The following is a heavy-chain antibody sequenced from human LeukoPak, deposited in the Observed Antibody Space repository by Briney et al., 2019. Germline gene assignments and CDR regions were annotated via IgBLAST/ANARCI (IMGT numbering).Heavy chain of an antibody. V-gene: IGHV3-23*01. CDR1: GGSISSSSYY. CDR2: ISGSGGST. CDR3: AKATPIWFGELFGFDP. Sequence: ETLSLTCTVSGGSISSSSYYWGWIRQPPGKGLEWVSAISGSGGSTYYADSVKGRFTISRDNSKNTLYLQMNSLRAEDTAVYYCAKATPIWFGELFGFDPWGQGTLVTVSS. J-gene: IGHJ5*02. D-gene: IGHD3-10*01.